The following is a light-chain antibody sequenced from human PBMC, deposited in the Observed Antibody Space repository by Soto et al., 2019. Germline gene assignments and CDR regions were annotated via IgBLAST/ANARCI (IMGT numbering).Light chain of an antibody. J-gene: IGKJ5*01. CDR1: QSVSSY. V-gene: IGKV3-11*01. Sequence: NVLTQSAATLSLNVGERATLSCRASQSVSSYLAWYQQRPGQAPRLLIFDTSTRATDIPARFSGSGSGTDFSLTISGLVPEDVAVYDWQEGTDSPPNTFGEGTRLEIK. CDR2: DTS. CDR3: QEGTDSPPNT.